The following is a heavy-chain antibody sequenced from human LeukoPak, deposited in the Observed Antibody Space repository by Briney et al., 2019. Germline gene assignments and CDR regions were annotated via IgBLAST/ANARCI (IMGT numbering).Heavy chain of an antibody. CDR2: ISYSGGT. D-gene: IGHD3-22*01. J-gene: IGHJ3*02. CDR3: ARHRQYDTDAFDI. CDR1: GATSSSYY. Sequence: PSETLSLTCTLFGATSSSYYWSWIRQPPGKGLEWIGYISYSGGTNYNPSLKSRVTISVDTSKNQFSLKLSSVTVADTAVYYCARHRQYDTDAFDIWGQGTMVTVSS. V-gene: IGHV4-59*08.